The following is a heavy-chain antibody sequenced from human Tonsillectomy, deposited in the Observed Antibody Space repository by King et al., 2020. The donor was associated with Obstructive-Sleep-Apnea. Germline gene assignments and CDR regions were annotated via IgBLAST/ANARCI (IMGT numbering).Heavy chain of an antibody. CDR3: AKDSMDYDTLTGPVDY. D-gene: IGHD3-9*01. J-gene: IGHJ4*02. CDR1: GFTFRSYA. Sequence: VQLVESGGDLVQPGGSLRLSCAASGFTFRSYAMSWVRQAAGEGLEWVSGLSGSGGITDYADSVKGRFTISRDTSKNTVYLQMNSLRAEDTAVYYCAKDSMDYDTLTGPVDYWGQGTLVTVSS. CDR2: LSGSGGIT. V-gene: IGHV3-23*04.